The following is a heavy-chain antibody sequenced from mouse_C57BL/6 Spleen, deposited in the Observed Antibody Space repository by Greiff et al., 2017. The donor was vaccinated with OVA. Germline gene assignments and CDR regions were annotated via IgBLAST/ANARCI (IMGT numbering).Heavy chain of an antibody. J-gene: IGHJ4*01. Sequence: VQLKESVAELVRPGASVKLSCTASGFNFKNTYMHWVKQRPEQGLEWIGRIDPANGNTKYAPKFQGKATITADTSSNTAYLQLSSLTSEDTAIYYCARGRYYAMDYWGQGTSVTVSS. D-gene: IGHD3-3*01. CDR1: GFNFKNTY. CDR2: IDPANGNT. CDR3: ARGRYYAMDY. V-gene: IGHV14-3*01.